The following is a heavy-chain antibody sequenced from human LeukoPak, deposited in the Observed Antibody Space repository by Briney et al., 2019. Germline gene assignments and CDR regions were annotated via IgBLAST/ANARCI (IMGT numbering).Heavy chain of an antibody. D-gene: IGHD2-15*01. CDR2: IAGSGGST. CDR3: AKLTGWIVVVAVDY. V-gene: IGHV3-23*01. Sequence: GESLRLSCAASGFTFSAYAMTWVRQAPGKGLEWVSAIAGSGGSTFYGDSVEGRFTISRDNSKNTLYLQMNSLRAEDTAVYYCAKLTGWIVVVAVDYWGQGALVTVSS. J-gene: IGHJ4*02. CDR1: GFTFSAYA.